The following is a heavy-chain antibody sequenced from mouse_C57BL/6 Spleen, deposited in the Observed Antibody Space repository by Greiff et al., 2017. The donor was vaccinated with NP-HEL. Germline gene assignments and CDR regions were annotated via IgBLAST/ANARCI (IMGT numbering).Heavy chain of an antibody. Sequence: EVKLVESGGGLVQPGGSMKLSCVASGFTFSNYWMNWVRQSPEKGLEWVAQIRLKSDNYATHYAESVKGRFTISRDDSKSSVYLQMNNLRAEDTGIYYCTGSSTMVTSLDYWGQGTTLTVSS. D-gene: IGHD2-2*01. CDR3: TGSSTMVTSLDY. J-gene: IGHJ2*01. CDR2: IRLKSDNYAT. CDR1: GFTFSNYW. V-gene: IGHV6-3*01.